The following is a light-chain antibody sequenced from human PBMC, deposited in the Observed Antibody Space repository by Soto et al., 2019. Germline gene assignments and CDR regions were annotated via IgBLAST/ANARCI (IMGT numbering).Light chain of an antibody. CDR3: QQRSNWPPIT. J-gene: IGKJ5*01. Sequence: EIVLTQSPATLSLSPGERATLSCRASQSVSSYLAWYQQKPGQAPRLLIYDSSNRATGIPARFSGSGSGTDFTLTTSSLEPEDFAVDYCQQRSNWPPITFGQGTRLEI. CDR2: DSS. CDR1: QSVSSY. V-gene: IGKV3-11*01.